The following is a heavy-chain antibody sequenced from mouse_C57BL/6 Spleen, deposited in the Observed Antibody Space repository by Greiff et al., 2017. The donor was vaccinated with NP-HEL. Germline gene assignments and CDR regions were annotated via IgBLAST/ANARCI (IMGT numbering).Heavy chain of an antibody. CDR1: GFTFSSYG. J-gene: IGHJ2*01. CDR2: ISSGGSYT. CDR3: ARGTGTRVYFDY. D-gene: IGHD4-1*01. Sequence: EVQGVESGGDLVKPGGSLKLSCAASGFTFSSYGMSWVRQTPDKRLEWVATISSGGSYTYYPDSVKGRFTISRDNAKNTLYLQMSSLKSEDTAMYYCARGTGTRVYFDYWGQGTTLTVSS. V-gene: IGHV5-6*01.